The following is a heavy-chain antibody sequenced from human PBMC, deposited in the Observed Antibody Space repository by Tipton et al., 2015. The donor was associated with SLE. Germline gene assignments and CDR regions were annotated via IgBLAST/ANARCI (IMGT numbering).Heavy chain of an antibody. D-gene: IGHD5-18*01. J-gene: IGHJ4*02. CDR1: GDSISGYY. CDR3: ARAGYSYDSGYYFDH. Sequence: TLSLTCTVSGDSISGYYWNWIRQPPGKGLEWVGFISYSGNTNYNPSLKSRVTISIDTSKNQFSLKLSSMTAADTAVYYCARAGYSYDSGYYFDHWGQGTLVTVSS. CDR2: ISYSGNT. V-gene: IGHV4-59*01.